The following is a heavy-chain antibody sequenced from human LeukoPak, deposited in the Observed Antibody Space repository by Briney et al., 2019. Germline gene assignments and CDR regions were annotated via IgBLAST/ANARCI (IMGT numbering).Heavy chain of an antibody. CDR1: GSTFSSYG. J-gene: IGHJ4*02. Sequence: GGSLRLSCAASGSTFSSYGMHWVRQAPGKGLEWVAFIRYDGSGKYYGDSVKGRFTISRDISKNTLHLQMNSLRAEDTAVYYCAKVASIAAAGEFGSWGQGTLVTVSS. CDR2: IRYDGSGK. D-gene: IGHD6-13*01. CDR3: AKVASIAAAGEFGS. V-gene: IGHV3-30*02.